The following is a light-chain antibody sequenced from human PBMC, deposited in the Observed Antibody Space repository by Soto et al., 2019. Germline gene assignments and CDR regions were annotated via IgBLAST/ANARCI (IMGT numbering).Light chain of an antibody. J-gene: IGLJ2*01. CDR1: SSDVGTYNY. CDR3: TSYTSSSTLV. CDR2: DVS. V-gene: IGLV2-14*01. Sequence: QSVLTQPASVSGSPGQSITISCTGTSSDVGTYNYVSWYQQHAGKVPKLMIYDVSNRPSGVSDRFSGSTSGNTASLTISGLQAEDEADYYCTSYTSSSTLVFGGGTKPTVL.